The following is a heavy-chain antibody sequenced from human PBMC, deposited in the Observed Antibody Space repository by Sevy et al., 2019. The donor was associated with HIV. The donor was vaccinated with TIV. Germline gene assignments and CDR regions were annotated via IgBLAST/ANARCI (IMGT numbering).Heavy chain of an antibody. J-gene: IGHJ6*02. CDR2: IYPGDSDT. CDR1: GYSFTSYW. V-gene: IGHV5-51*01. CDR3: ARVGAPRRGYYYYGMDV. D-gene: IGHD3-10*01. Sequence: GESLKISCKGSGYSFTSYWIGWVRQMPGKGLEWMGIIYPGDSDTRYSPSFQGQVTISADKSISTAYLKWSSLKASDTAMYYCARVGAPRRGYYYYGMDVWGQGTTVTVSS.